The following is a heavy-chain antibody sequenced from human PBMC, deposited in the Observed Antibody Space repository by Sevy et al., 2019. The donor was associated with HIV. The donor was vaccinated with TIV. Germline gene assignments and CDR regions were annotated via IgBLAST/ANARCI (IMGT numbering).Heavy chain of an antibody. CDR3: TRVGSLWYFDL. J-gene: IGHJ2*01. D-gene: IGHD3-10*01. V-gene: IGHV3-72*01. Sequence: GRSLRLSCAASGFTFSDHYMDWVRQAPGKGLEWVGRVRKKVNSYTTEYAASVKDRFTISRDDSQNSLYLQMNSLKTEDTAVYYCTRVGSLWYFDLWGRGTLVTVSS. CDR1: GFTFSDHY. CDR2: VRKKVNSYTT.